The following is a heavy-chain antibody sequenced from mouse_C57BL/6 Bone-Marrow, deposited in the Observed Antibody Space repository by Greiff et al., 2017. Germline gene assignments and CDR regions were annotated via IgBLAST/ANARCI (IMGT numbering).Heavy chain of an antibody. V-gene: IGHV1-50*01. CDR1: GYTFTSYW. D-gene: IGHD1-1*01. Sequence: VQLQQPGAELVKPGASVKLSCKASGYTFTSYWMQWVKQRPGQGLEWIGELDPSDSYTNYNQKFKGKATLTVETSSSTAYMQLSSLPSEDSAVYYCADYYGSSYPYWYFDVWGTGTTVTVSS. CDR2: LDPSDSYT. CDR3: ADYYGSSYPYWYFDV. J-gene: IGHJ1*03.